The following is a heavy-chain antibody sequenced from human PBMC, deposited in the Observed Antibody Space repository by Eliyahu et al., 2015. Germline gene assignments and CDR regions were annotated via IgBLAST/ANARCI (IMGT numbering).Heavy chain of an antibody. V-gene: IGHV3-23*01. CDR1: GXTXXSYX. J-gene: IGHJ6*02. D-gene: IGHD4-17*01. Sequence: EVQLLESGGGLVQXGGSLRLSXXASGXTXXSYXIGWVRQAPGKGLEWVSAISGSGGSTYYADSVKGRFTISRDNSKNTLYLQMNSLRAEDTAVYYCAKAIYGDYEYYYYYYGMDVWGQGTTVTVSS. CDR3: AKAIYGDYEYYYYYYGMDV. CDR2: ISGSGGST.